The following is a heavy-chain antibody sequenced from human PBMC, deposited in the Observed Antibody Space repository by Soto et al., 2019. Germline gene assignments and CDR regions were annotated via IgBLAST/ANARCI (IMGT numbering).Heavy chain of an antibody. D-gene: IGHD2-15*01. Sequence: EVQVVESGGGLVQPGGSLRLSFAASGFTFSSYSMNWVRQAPGKGLEWVSYISSRSSTIFYADSVKGRFTISRDNAKNSLYLQMNSLRAEDTAVYYCARDIDGGGQGTLVTVSS. J-gene: IGHJ4*02. CDR3: ARDIDG. CDR2: ISSRSSTI. V-gene: IGHV3-48*01. CDR1: GFTFSSYS.